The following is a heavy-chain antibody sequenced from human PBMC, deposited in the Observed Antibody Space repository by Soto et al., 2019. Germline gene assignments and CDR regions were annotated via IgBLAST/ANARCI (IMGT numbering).Heavy chain of an antibody. CDR3: ATRDPGHY. J-gene: IGHJ4*02. CDR1: EYTFTPTY. V-gene: IGHV1-46*01. Sequence: QVQLVQSGAEVKKPGAPVKASSKPSEYTFTPTYMHWVRQAPGQGLEWMGIISPDGGRTSTAQKFQGRVTMTRDTSTSTVYMELSSLRSEDTAVYYCATRDPGHYWGQGTLVTVSS. CDR2: ISPDGGRT.